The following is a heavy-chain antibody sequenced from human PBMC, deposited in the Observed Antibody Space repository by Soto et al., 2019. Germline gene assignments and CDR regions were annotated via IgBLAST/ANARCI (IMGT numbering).Heavy chain of an antibody. CDR1: GGSISSGGYS. Sequence: QLQLQESGSGLVKPSQTLSLTCAVSGGSISSGGYSWSWIRQPPGKGLEWIGYIYHSGSTYYNPSLKSRVTISVYRSKHQFSLKLSSVTAADTAVYYCARVAYCGGDCYRGFDPWGQGTLVTVSS. V-gene: IGHV4-30-2*01. D-gene: IGHD2-21*02. J-gene: IGHJ5*02. CDR2: IYHSGST. CDR3: ARVAYCGGDCYRGFDP.